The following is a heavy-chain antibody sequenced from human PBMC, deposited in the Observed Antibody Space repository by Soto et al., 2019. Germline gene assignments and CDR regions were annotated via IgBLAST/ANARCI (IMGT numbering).Heavy chain of an antibody. D-gene: IGHD3-22*01. CDR1: GFTFSSYW. CDR3: ARGRYSDSSGPFSDVFDV. Sequence: GGSLRLSCAASGFTFSSYWMSWVRQAPGKGLEWVANIKPDGSEKWYVDSVKGRFTISRDNAKSSLYLQMNSMRVDDTAVYFCARGRYSDSSGPFSDVFDVWGQGTMVTVSS. CDR2: IKPDGSEK. V-gene: IGHV3-7*04. J-gene: IGHJ3*01.